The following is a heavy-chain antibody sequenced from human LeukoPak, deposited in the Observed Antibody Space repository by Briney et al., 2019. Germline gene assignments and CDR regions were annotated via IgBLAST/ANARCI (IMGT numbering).Heavy chain of an antibody. CDR2: FDPEDGET. CDR1: GYILTELS. CDR3: ATDGVVVPQGGLDY. J-gene: IGHJ4*02. D-gene: IGHD2-21*01. Sequence: ASVKVSCKVSGYILTELSMHWVRQAPGKGLEWMGGFDPEDGETIYAQKFQGRVTMTEDTSTDTAYMELSSLRSEDTAVYYCATDGVVVPQGGLDYWGQGTLVTVSS. V-gene: IGHV1-24*01.